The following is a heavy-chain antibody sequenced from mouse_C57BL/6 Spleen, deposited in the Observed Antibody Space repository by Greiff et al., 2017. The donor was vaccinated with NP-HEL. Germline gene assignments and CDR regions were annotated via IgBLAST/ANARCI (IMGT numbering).Heavy chain of an antibody. D-gene: IGHD1-1*01. V-gene: IGHV1-18*01. Sequence: EVKLQESGPELVKPGASVKIPCKASGYTFTDYNMDWVKQSHGKSLEWIGDINPNNGGTIYNQQFKGKATLTVDKSSSTDYMGLRSLTSEDTAVYYCARWVVAENAMDDWGQGTSVTVSS. CDR3: ARWVVAENAMDD. CDR2: INPNNGGT. CDR1: GYTFTDYN. J-gene: IGHJ4*01.